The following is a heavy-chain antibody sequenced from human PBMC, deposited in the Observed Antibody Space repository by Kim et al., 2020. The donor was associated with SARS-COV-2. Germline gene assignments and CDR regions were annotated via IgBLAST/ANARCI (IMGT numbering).Heavy chain of an antibody. Sequence: YNPSLKSRVTISVDTSKNQFSLKLSSVTAADTAVDYGTMVRGVNPYGMDVWGQGTTVTVSS. CDR3: TMVRGVNPYGMDV. V-gene: IGHV4-39*07. D-gene: IGHD3-10*01. J-gene: IGHJ6*02.